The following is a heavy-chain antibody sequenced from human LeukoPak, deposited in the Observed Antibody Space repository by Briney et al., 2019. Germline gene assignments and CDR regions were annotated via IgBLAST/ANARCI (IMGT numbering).Heavy chain of an antibody. V-gene: IGHV3-7*03. Sequence: GSLRLSCAASGFTFSRYWMTWVRQAPGKGLEWVASINEDGSGKHYVDSVKGRFTISRDNAQKSVYLEMNSLRAEDTAVYYCARAVTSTEGYWGQGTLVTVSS. J-gene: IGHJ4*02. D-gene: IGHD4-17*01. CDR2: INEDGSGK. CDR3: ARAVTSTEGY. CDR1: GFTFSRYW.